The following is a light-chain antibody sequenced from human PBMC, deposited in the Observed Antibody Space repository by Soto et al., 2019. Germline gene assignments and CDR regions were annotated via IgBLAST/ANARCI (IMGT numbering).Light chain of an antibody. Sequence: EIVLTQSPATLSLSPGERATLSCRTSQSVTRYLAWYQHKPGQAPRLLIYDTSNRATGIPARFSGSGSGTDFTRTISSLEPEDFAVYYCHQRSDWPRTFGQGTKVEIK. CDR2: DTS. V-gene: IGKV3-11*01. CDR1: QSVTRY. CDR3: HQRSDWPRT. J-gene: IGKJ1*01.